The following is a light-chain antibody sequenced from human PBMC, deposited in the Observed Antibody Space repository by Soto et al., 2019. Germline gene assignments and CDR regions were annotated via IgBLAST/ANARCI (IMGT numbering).Light chain of an antibody. CDR2: DAS. Sequence: EIVFTQFPATLSLSPGERDTLSCRASQSVNLAWYQQKPGQAPRLLIYDASDRATGIPARFSGSGSETDFTLTISSLEPEDFAVYYCQQRSDWPLTFGGGTKVEIK. V-gene: IGKV3-11*01. CDR1: QSVN. J-gene: IGKJ4*01. CDR3: QQRSDWPLT.